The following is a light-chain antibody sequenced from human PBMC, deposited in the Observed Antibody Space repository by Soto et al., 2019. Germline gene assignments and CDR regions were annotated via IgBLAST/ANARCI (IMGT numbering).Light chain of an antibody. J-gene: IGLJ1*01. CDR3: CSYAGSYTFYV. CDR1: SSDVGGYHY. Sequence: QSVLTQPRSVSGSPGQSVTISCTGTSSDVGGYHYVSWYQQHPGKAPKLMIYDVSKRPSGVPDRFSGSKSGNTASLTISGLQAEDEADYYCCSYAGSYTFYVFGTGTKLTVL. V-gene: IGLV2-11*01. CDR2: DVS.